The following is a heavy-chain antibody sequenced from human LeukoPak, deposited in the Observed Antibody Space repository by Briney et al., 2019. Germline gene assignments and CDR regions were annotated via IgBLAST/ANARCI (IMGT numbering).Heavy chain of an antibody. J-gene: IGHJ4*02. Sequence: GVSLRLPCAPSGFTFRRSWMHWVRHAPGKGLVCVSRLNPDGSRTDYAESVKGRFTISRDNSKNTLYLQMNSLRAEDTAVYCCARGLVGVDDCWGQGTLVTVSS. CDR1: GFTFRRSW. CDR2: LNPDGSRT. D-gene: IGHD2-8*01. CDR3: ARGLVGVDDC. V-gene: IGHV3-74*01.